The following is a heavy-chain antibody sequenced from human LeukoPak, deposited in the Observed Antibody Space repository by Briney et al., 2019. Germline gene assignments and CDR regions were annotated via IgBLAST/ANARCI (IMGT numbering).Heavy chain of an antibody. CDR3: ARSLGYCSGGSCYTFDY. Sequence: GGSLRLSCAASGFTFSSYWMSWVRQAPGKGLEWVANIKQDGSVKYYVDSVKGRFTISRDNAKNSLYLQMNSLRAEDTAVYYCARSLGYCSGGSCYTFDYWGQGTLVTVSS. V-gene: IGHV3-7*01. CDR1: GFTFSSYW. CDR2: IKQDGSVK. J-gene: IGHJ4*02. D-gene: IGHD2-15*01.